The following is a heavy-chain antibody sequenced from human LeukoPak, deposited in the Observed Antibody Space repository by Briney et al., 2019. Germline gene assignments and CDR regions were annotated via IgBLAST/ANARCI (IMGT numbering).Heavy chain of an antibody. CDR1: GFTFSSYA. D-gene: IGHD3-10*01. Sequence: GGSLRLSCAASGFTFSSYAMSWVRQAPVKALEWVSAISGSGGSTYYADSVKGRFTISRDNSKNTLYLQMNSLRAEDTAVYYCATSLPLYGPGSYSPFDYWGQGTLVTVSS. V-gene: IGHV3-23*01. CDR3: ATSLPLYGPGSYSPFDY. J-gene: IGHJ4*02. CDR2: ISGSGGST.